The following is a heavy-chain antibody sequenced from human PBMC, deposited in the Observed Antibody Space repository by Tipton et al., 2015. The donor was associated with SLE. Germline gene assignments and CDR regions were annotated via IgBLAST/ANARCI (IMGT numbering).Heavy chain of an antibody. Sequence: TLSLTCTVSGGSISGDHWTWIRQPPGKGLEWIGYIYYTGATNYNPSLRSRVTISLDRSKNQFSLKLDSVTADDTAVYYCARATNAEGVFDYWGQGTLVTVSS. J-gene: IGHJ4*02. V-gene: IGHV4-59*01. CDR2: IYYTGAT. CDR1: GGSISGDH. D-gene: IGHD2-2*01. CDR3: ARATNAEGVFDY.